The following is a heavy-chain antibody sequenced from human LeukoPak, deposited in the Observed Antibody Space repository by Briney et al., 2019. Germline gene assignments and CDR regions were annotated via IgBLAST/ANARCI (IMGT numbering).Heavy chain of an antibody. CDR3: ARLRRNSDRSGFYYYYDN. J-gene: IGHJ4*02. V-gene: IGHV3-21*01. CDR1: VFTLSGES. CDR2: ILTLGSYI. Sequence: VGRLRRSCAGCVFTLSGESVNWVRGDPGLGVEGVSSILTLGSYIYYADSVKGRFTISRDAADNSLYLQMNSLRAEDPAVYFCARLRRNSDRSGFYYYYDNWGQGTLVTVSP. D-gene: IGHD3-22*01.